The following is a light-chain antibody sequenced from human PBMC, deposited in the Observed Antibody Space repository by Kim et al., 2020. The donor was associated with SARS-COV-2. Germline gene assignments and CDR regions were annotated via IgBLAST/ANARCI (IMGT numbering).Light chain of an antibody. CDR1: TGAVPTGHF. Sequence: PGGTVTLTVDSNTGAVPTGHFPYWFQQKPGQVPRTLIYDTTNKHSWTPARFSGSLLGGKAALTLSGARPEDEAEYYCSLSYSGARVFGGGTRLTVL. J-gene: IGLJ3*02. CDR3: SLSYSGARV. V-gene: IGLV7-46*01. CDR2: DTT.